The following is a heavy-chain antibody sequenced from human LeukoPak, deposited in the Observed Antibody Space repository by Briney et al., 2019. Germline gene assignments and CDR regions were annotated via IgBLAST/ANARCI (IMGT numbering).Heavy chain of an antibody. CDR3: ARFSGYDDTGHHYLDN. D-gene: IGHD3-22*01. Sequence: PSETLSLTCSVSGDSIGPHYWSWIRQPPEKGLEWIGYIHYTGNSNYNPSLKSRVTISVDTSTNQFSLRLSSVTAADTAVYYCARFSGYDDTGHHYLDNWGQGTLVAVSS. CDR1: GDSIGPHY. CDR2: IHYTGNS. V-gene: IGHV4-59*08. J-gene: IGHJ4*02.